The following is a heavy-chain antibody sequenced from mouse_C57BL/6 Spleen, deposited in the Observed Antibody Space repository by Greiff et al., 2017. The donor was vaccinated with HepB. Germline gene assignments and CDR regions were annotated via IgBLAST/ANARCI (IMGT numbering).Heavy chain of an antibody. CDR1: GFTFSSYA. V-gene: IGHV5-4*01. CDR2: ISDGGSYT. CDR3: ARDFYSLYYFDY. Sequence: EVHLVESGGGLVKPGGSLKLSCAASGFTFSSYAMSWVRQTPEKRLEWVATISDGGSYTYYPDNVKGRFTISRDNAKNNLYLQMSHLKSEDTAMYYCARDFYSLYYFDYWGQGTTLTVSS. D-gene: IGHD2-1*01. J-gene: IGHJ2*01.